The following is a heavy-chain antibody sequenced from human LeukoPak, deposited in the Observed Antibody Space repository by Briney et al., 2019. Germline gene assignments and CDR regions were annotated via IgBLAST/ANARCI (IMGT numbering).Heavy chain of an antibody. CDR2: IYTSGST. CDR3: ARHGYRVPFDY. V-gene: IGHV4-4*09. J-gene: IGHJ4*02. CDR1: GYSISSGYY. Sequence: SETLSLTCTVSGYSISSGYYWSWIRQPPGKGLEWIGYIYTSGSTNYNPSLKSRVTISVDTSKNQFSLKLSSVTAADTAVYYCARHGYRVPFDYWGQGTLVTVSS. D-gene: IGHD5-18*01.